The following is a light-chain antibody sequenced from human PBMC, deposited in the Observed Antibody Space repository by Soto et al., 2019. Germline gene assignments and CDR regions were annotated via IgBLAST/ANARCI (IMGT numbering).Light chain of an antibody. CDR2: KVS. CDR1: QRLVHSDGIAY. Sequence: AVTQSTIFLPVTPREPSFISCMPPQRLVHSDGIAYFSWFQQRPGRSPRRLIYKVSNRDSGVPARFSGSGSGTDFALKISRVEAEDVVVYYCMVGTYWPITFGQGAGLEI. J-gene: IGKJ5*01. V-gene: IGKV2-30*02. CDR3: MVGTYWPIT.